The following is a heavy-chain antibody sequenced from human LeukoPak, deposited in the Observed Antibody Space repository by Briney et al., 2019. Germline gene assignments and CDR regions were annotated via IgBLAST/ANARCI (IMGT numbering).Heavy chain of an antibody. Sequence: ASVKVSCKASGYTFTSYGISWVRQAPGQGLEWMAWINPNSGDTNYAQKFQGRVTMTLDTSISTAHMEMDRLRSDDTAVYYCAREVRIGEFGYWGQGTLVTVSS. V-gene: IGHV1-2*02. J-gene: IGHJ4*02. D-gene: IGHD2-15*01. CDR1: GYTFTSYG. CDR2: INPNSGDT. CDR3: AREVRIGEFGY.